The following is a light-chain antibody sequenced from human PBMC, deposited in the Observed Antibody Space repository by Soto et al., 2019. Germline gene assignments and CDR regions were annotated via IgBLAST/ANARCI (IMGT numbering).Light chain of an antibody. CDR3: SSYTSSSFVV. Sequence: QSVLTQPASVSGSPGQSITISYTGTSSDVGGYNYVSWYQQHPGKAPKLMIYDVSNRPSGVSNRFSGSKSGNTASLTISGLQAEDEADYYCSSYTSSSFVVFGGGTKLTVL. J-gene: IGLJ2*01. CDR1: SSDVGGYNY. CDR2: DVS. V-gene: IGLV2-14*01.